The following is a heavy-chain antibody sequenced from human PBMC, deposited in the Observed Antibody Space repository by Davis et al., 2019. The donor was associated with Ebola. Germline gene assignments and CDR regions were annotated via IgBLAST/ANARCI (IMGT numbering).Heavy chain of an antibody. CDR2: ISSSSSYI. D-gene: IGHD3-22*01. CDR1: GFTFSGYS. V-gene: IGHV3-21*01. J-gene: IGHJ4*02. Sequence: GESLKIPCGASGFTFSGYSMHWVRQAPGKGLEWVSSISSSSSYIYYADSVKGRFTISRDNAKNSLYLQMNSLRAEDTAVYYCARVVTMIVVTWGQGTLVTVSS. CDR3: ARVVTMIVVT.